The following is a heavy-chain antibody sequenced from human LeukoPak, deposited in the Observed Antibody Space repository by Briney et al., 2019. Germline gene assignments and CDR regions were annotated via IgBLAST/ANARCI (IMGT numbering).Heavy chain of an antibody. CDR3: AKDGQSFNSMYDYFDS. CDR1: GFTFRNFA. V-gene: IGHV3-23*01. J-gene: IGHJ4*02. CDR2: IGGGGT. D-gene: IGHD2-8*01. Sequence: PGGSLRLSCSASGFTFRNFAISWVRQAPGKGLEWVSSIGGGGTHYADSVKGRFTISRDDSRSTVDLQMSSLRAEDTAVYYCAKDGQSFNSMYDYFDSWGQGTLVTVSS.